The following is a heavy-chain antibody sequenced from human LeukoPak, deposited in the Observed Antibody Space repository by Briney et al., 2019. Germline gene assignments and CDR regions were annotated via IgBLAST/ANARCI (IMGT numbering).Heavy chain of an antibody. Sequence: AASVKVSCKASGGTFSSYAISWVRQAPGQGLEWMGGIIPIFGTANYAQKFQGRVAITADESTSTAYMELSSLRSEDTAVYYCARSRGGIAVAPGYYYYGMDVWGQGTTVTVSS. D-gene: IGHD6-19*01. CDR2: IIPIFGTA. CDR3: ARSRGGIAVAPGYYYYGMDV. CDR1: GGTFSSYA. V-gene: IGHV1-69*13. J-gene: IGHJ6*02.